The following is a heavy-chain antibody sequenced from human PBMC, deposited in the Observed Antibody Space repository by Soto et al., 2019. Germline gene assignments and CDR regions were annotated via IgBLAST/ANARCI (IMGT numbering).Heavy chain of an antibody. CDR1: GFTFSTYA. D-gene: IGHD1-1*01. CDR2: ISGSGGSI. J-gene: IGHJ6*01. CDR3: VKGYWKGDV. Sequence: EVQLLESGGGLVQPGGSLRLSCAASGFTFSTYAMNWVRQAPGNGLEWVSAISGSGGSIHYAASVKGRFTISRDNSKKALELQMHSLIAEDTAVYHCVKGYWKGDVWRHGTTVTLSS. V-gene: IGHV3-23*01.